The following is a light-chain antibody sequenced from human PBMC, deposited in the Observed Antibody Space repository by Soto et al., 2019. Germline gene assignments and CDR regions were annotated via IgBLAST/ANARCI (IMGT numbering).Light chain of an antibody. CDR2: KAS. Sequence: DIQMTQSPSTLSGSVGDRVTITCRASQTISSWLAWYQQKPGKAPKLLIYKASTLKSGVPSRFSGSGSGTDFILIISSLQPEDSATYFCQQTYKTPYTFGQGTKVDIK. J-gene: IGKJ2*01. CDR1: QTISSW. CDR3: QQTYKTPYT. V-gene: IGKV1-5*03.